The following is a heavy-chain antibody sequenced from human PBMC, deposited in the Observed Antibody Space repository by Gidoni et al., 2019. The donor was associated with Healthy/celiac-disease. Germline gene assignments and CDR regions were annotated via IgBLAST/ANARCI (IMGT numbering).Heavy chain of an antibody. CDR1: RFTFDDYA. CDR3: AKDAAYYYYGMDV. J-gene: IGHJ6*02. V-gene: IGHV3-9*01. CDR2: ISWNSGSI. Sequence: EVQLMESGGGLVQPGRSLRPYCAASRFTFDDYAMHWVRQAPGRGLEWFSGISWNSGSIGYADSVKGRFTISRDNAKNSLYLQMNSLRAEDTALYYCAKDAAYYYYGMDVWGQGTTVTVSS.